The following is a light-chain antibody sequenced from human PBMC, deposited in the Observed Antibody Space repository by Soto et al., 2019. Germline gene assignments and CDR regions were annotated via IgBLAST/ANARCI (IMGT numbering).Light chain of an antibody. Sequence: EIVLTQSPGTLSLSPGERATLSCRASQSVSSNYLAWFQQKPGQAPRPLIYGSSSWASGIPDRFSGSRSGTDFTITLSRPEPEAFAVYYCQQYGSSPYTFGQGTKLEIK. V-gene: IGKV3-20*01. CDR2: GSS. J-gene: IGKJ2*01. CDR3: QQYGSSPYT. CDR1: QSVSSNY.